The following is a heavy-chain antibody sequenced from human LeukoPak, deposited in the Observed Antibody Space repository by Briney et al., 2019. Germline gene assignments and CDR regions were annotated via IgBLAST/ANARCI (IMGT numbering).Heavy chain of an antibody. CDR2: TYYRTKYGSTWYR. J-gene: IGHJ4*02. V-gene: IGHV6-1*01. CDR1: GDSVSSKSAA. Sequence: SQTLSLTCAISGDSVSSKSAAWNWIRQSPSRGLEWLGRTYYRTKYGSTWYRQHGLSVQGRLTINPATSMNQVSLQLKSVTPNDTAIYYRVRGGGNFDYWGRGTLVTVSS. CDR3: VRGGGNFDY.